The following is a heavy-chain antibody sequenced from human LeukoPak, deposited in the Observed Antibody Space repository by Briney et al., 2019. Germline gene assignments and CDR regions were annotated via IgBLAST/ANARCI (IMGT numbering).Heavy chain of an antibody. CDR3: ARLTRLSTSPDRYYLDY. J-gene: IGHJ4*02. CDR1: GDSISSYY. D-gene: IGHD6-6*01. V-gene: IGHV4-4*09. Sequence: KPSETLSLTCTVTGDSISSYYWSWIRQPPGKGLEWIGYIYTSGGTNYIPSLKGRVTISIDTSKNQFSLKLSSVTAADSAVYYCARLTRLSTSPDRYYLDYWGQGTLVTVSS. CDR2: IYTSGGT.